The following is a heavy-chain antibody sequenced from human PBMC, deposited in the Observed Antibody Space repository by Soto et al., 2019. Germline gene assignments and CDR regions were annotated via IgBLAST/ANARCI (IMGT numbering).Heavy chain of an antibody. Sequence: PSETLSLTCAVYGGSFSGYYWSWIRQPPGKGLEWIGEINHSGSTNYNPSLKSRVTISVDTSKNQFSLKLSSVTAADTAVYYCVRGSRVFGVVIMAYYYMDVWGKGTTVTVSS. CDR2: INHSGST. CDR1: GGSFSGYY. J-gene: IGHJ6*03. D-gene: IGHD3-3*01. CDR3: VRGSRVFGVVIMAYYYMDV. V-gene: IGHV4-34*01.